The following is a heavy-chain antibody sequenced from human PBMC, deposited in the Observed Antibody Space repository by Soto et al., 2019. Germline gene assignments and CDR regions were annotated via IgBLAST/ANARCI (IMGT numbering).Heavy chain of an antibody. CDR3: ARLHGYCISSSCHGHYAMDV. Sequence: SETLSLTYNVSSSSIRTRSYTRGWILHPPGRGLEWIGSIYYSGTTYYNPSLNSRVTVSVDTSKNQFSLKVTSVTAADTAVYYCARLHGYCISSSCHGHYAMDVWGQGTTVT. V-gene: IGHV4-39*01. D-gene: IGHD2-2*01. J-gene: IGHJ6*02. CDR1: SSSIRTRSYT. CDR2: IYYSGTT.